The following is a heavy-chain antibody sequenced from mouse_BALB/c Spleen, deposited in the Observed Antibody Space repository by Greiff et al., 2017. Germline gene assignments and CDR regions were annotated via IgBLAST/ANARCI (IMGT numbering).Heavy chain of an antibody. J-gene: IGHJ1*01. CDR1: GFDFSRYW. D-gene: IGHD4-1*01. CDR3: ARQVPNWTGGYFDV. V-gene: IGHV4-1*02. Sequence: EVKLQESGGGLVQPGGSLKLSCAASGFDFSRYWMSWVRQAPGKGLEWIGEINPDSSTINYTPSLKDKFIISRDNAKNTLYLQMSKVRSEDTALYYCARQVPNWTGGYFDVWGAGTTVTVSS. CDR2: INPDSSTI.